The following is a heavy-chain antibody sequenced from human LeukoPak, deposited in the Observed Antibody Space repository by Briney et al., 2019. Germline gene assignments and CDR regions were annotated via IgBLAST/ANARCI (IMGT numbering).Heavy chain of an antibody. CDR1: GGSISSSSYY. J-gene: IGHJ4*02. CDR2: IYYSGST. CDR3: ARRAYYYDSSGYPRFDY. Sequence: SETLSLTCTVSGGSISSSSYYWGWLRQPPGRGLEWVGSIYYSGSTYYNPSLKSRVTISVDTSKNQFSLKLSSVTAADTAVYYCARRAYYYDSSGYPRFDYWGQGTLVTVSS. D-gene: IGHD3-22*01. V-gene: IGHV4-39*01.